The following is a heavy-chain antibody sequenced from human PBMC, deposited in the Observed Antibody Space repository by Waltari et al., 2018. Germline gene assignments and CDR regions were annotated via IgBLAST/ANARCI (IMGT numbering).Heavy chain of an antibody. J-gene: IGHJ4*02. CDR1: GYTLTELS. CDR2: FDPEDGET. Sequence: QVQLVQSGAEVKKPGASVKVSCKVPGYTLTELSMHRVRPAPGKGLEWMGGFDPEDGETIYAQKFQGRVTMTEDTSTDTAYMELSSLRSEDTAVYYCATVLKWLVRLYYFDYWGQGTLVTVSS. D-gene: IGHD6-19*01. V-gene: IGHV1-24*01. CDR3: ATVLKWLVRLYYFDY.